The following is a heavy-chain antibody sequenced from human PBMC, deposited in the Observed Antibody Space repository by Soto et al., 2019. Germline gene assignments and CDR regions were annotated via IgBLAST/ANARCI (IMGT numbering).Heavy chain of an antibody. CDR3: AREEYTYNYRGGDS. Sequence: SETLSLTCAVYGGSFSGYYWSWIRQPPGKGLEWIGEIDHSGSTNYNPSLKSRVTISVDTSKNQFSLTLSSVTAADTAVCYCAREEYTYNYRGGDSWGQGTPVTVSS. V-gene: IGHV4-34*01. J-gene: IGHJ4*02. CDR1: GGSFSGYY. D-gene: IGHD5-18*01. CDR2: IDHSGST.